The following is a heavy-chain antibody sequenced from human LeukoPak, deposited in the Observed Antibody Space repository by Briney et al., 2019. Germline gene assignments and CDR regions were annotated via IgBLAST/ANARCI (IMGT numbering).Heavy chain of an antibody. V-gene: IGHV4-39*07. CDR1: GGSISSSTYF. CDR3: ARDKGDGYNDY. J-gene: IGHJ4*02. Sequence: SETLSLTCTVSGGSISSSTYFWGWIRQPPGKGLEWIGTIYYSGSTYYNPSLKSRVTISVDSSKNQFSLKLSSVTAADTAVYYCARDKGDGYNDYWGQGTLVTVSS. CDR2: IYYSGST. D-gene: IGHD5-24*01.